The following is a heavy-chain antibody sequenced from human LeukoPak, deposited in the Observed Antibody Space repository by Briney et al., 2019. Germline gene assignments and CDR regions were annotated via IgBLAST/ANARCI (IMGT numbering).Heavy chain of an antibody. V-gene: IGHV4-39*01. CDR1: GGSISGSSYY. Sequence: PSETLSLTCTVSGGSISGSSYYWGWIRQPPGKGLEWIGSIYYSGSTYYNPSLKSRVTISVDTSKNQFSLKLNSVTATDTAVYYCASLREGGVAHWFDPWGQGTLVTVSS. J-gene: IGHJ5*02. CDR2: IYYSGST. CDR3: ASLREGGVAHWFDP. D-gene: IGHD2-15*01.